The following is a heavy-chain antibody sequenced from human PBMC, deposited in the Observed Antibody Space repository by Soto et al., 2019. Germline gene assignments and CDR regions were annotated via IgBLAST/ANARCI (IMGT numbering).Heavy chain of an antibody. V-gene: IGHV1-58*01. D-gene: IGHD6-6*01. CDR1: GFTFTSSA. Sequence: SVKVSCKASGFTFTSSAVQWVRQARGQRLEWIGWIVVGSGNTNYAQKFQERVTITRDMSTSTAYMELSSLRSEDTAVYYCAADLGSSSPYYYYGMDVWGQGTTVTVFS. CDR3: AADLGSSSPYYYYGMDV. J-gene: IGHJ6*02. CDR2: IVVGSGNT.